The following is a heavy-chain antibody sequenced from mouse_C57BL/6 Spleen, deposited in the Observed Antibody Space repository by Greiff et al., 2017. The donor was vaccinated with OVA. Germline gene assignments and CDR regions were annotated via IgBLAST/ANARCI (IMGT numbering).Heavy chain of an antibody. Sequence: VQLQQPGAELVKPGASVKLSCKASGYTFTSYYMHWVKQRTEQGLEWIGRIDPEDGETKYAPKFQGKATITADTSSNTAYLQLSSLTSEDTAVYYCARSYYYGSSSDYWGQGTTLTVSS. CDR2: IDPEDGET. D-gene: IGHD1-1*01. J-gene: IGHJ2*01. V-gene: IGHV14-2*01. CDR1: GYTFTSYY. CDR3: ARSYYYGSSSDY.